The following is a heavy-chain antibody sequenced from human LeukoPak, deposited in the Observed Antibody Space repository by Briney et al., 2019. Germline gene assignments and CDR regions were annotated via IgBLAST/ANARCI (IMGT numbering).Heavy chain of an antibody. D-gene: IGHD3-22*01. CDR1: GDSISRSDSY. CDR2: LDYTGRT. CDR3: ARRRYYDGSGYLE. Sequence: NPSETLSLTCSVSGDSISRSDSYWDWIRQPPGKGLEWIGSLDYTGRTYYSPALKSRFTMSVDTTNNLFYLNLRAVTAADTAVYYCARRRYYDGSGYLEWGQGTLLSVSS. J-gene: IGHJ1*01. V-gene: IGHV4-39*01.